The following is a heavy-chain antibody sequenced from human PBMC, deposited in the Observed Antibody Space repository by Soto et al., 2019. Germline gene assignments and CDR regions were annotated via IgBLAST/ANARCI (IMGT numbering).Heavy chain of an antibody. J-gene: IGHJ6*02. CDR3: AREGYSSSWDHRYYYYGMDV. D-gene: IGHD6-13*01. CDR1: GYTFTSYG. Sequence: QVQLVQSGAEVKKPGASVKVSCKASGYTFTSYGISWVRQAPGQGLEWMGWISAYNGNTNYAQKLQGRVTMTTDTSTSTAYIELRSLRSDDTAVYYCAREGYSSSWDHRYYYYGMDVWGQGTTVTVSS. CDR2: ISAYNGNT. V-gene: IGHV1-18*01.